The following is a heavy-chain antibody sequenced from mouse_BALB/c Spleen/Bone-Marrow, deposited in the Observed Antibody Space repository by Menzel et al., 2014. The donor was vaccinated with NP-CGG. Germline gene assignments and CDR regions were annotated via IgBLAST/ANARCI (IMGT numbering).Heavy chain of an antibody. J-gene: IGHJ4*01. V-gene: IGHV5-17*02. CDR3: ARSGICYDCDGKSYYAMDY. D-gene: IGHD2-4*01. CDR1: GFTFSSFG. CDR2: ISSGSSTI. Sequence: EVKVVESGGGLVQPGGSRKLSCAASGFTFSSFGMHWVRQAPEKGLEWVAYISSGSSTIYYADTVKGRFTISRDNPKNTLFLQMTSLRSEDTAMYYCARSGICYDCDGKSYYAMDYCGQGTSVTVSS.